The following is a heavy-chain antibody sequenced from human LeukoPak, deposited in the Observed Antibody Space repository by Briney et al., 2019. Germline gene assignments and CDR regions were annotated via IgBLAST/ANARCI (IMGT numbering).Heavy chain of an antibody. V-gene: IGHV4-61*02. J-gene: IGHJ6*03. D-gene: IGHD3-22*01. CDR1: GGSISSGSYY. CDR3: AGDRYYYDSSGYPIDYYYMDV. CDR2: IYTSGST. Sequence: PSETLSLTCTVSGGSISSGSYYWSWIRPPAGKGLEWIGRIYTSGSTNYNPSLKSRVTISVDTSKNQFSLKLSSVTAADTAVYYCAGDRYYYDSSGYPIDYYYMDVWGKGTTVTVS.